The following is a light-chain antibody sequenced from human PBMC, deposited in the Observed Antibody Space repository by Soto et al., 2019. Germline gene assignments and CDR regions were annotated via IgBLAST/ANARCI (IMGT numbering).Light chain of an antibody. V-gene: IGKV3-11*01. CDR2: DAS. J-gene: IGKJ4*01. CDR3: QQRSDWPPLLT. CDR1: QSVSRS. Sequence: EIVLTQSPATLSLSPGERATLSCRASQSVSRSLAWYQHKPGQAPRLLIYDASNRATGIPARFSGSGSGTDFTLTISSLEPEDFAIYYCQQRSDWPPLLTFGGGTKVEIK.